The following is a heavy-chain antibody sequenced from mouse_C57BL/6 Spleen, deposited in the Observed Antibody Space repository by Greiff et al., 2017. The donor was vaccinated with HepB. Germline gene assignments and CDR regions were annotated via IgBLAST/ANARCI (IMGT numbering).Heavy chain of an antibody. CDR3: ASPYDYDRAMDY. Sequence: EVQLQESGAELVKPGASVKLSCTASGFNIKDYYMHWVKQRPEQGLEWIGRIDPEDGETKYATKFQGKATITADTSSNTAYLQLSSLTSEDTAVYYCASPYDYDRAMDYWGQGTSVTVSS. V-gene: IGHV14-2*01. J-gene: IGHJ4*01. D-gene: IGHD2-4*01. CDR1: GFNIKDYY. CDR2: IDPEDGET.